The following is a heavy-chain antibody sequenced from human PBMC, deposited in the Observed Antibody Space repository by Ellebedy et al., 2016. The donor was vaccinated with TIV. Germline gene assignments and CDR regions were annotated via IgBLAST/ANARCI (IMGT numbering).Heavy chain of an antibody. J-gene: IGHJ4*02. CDR3: ATFGNGWPSD. CDR1: GITFTNYW. CDR2: IKEDGSET. Sequence: GESLKISCVTSGITFTNYWMSSVRQAPGKGLEWVATIKEDGSETFSVDSVKGRFTISRDNAKNSLYLQMNSLRAEDTAVYYCATFGNGWPSDWGQGTLVTVSS. D-gene: IGHD6-19*01. V-gene: IGHV3-7*01.